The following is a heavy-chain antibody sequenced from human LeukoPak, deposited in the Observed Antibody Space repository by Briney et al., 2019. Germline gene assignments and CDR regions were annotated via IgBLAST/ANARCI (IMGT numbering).Heavy chain of an antibody. CDR1: GFTSSSYG. Sequence: QPGGSLRLSCAASGFTSSSYGMSWVRQAPGKGLEWVSAISGSGGSTYYADSVKGRFTISRDNSKNTLYLQMNSLRAEDTAVYYCAKHQWLVPRLDYWGQGTLVTVSS. J-gene: IGHJ4*02. CDR3: AKHQWLVPRLDY. CDR2: ISGSGGST. V-gene: IGHV3-23*01. D-gene: IGHD6-19*01.